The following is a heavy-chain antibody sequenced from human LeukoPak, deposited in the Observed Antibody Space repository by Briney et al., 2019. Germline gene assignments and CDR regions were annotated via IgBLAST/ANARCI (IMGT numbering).Heavy chain of an antibody. CDR3: ARATRGVGSNFDY. V-gene: IGHV3-48*03. D-gene: IGHD1-26*01. CDR2: ISSSGATK. CDR1: GFTFSSYE. Sequence: GGSLRLSCAASGFTFSSYEMNWVRQAPGKGLEWVSYISSSGATKYYADSVKGRFTTSRDNAKNSLYLQMNSLRAEDTAVYYCARATRGVGSNFDYWGQGTLVTVSS. J-gene: IGHJ4*02.